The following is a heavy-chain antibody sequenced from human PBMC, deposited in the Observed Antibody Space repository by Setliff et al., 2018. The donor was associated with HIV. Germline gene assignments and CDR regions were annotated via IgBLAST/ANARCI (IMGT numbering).Heavy chain of an antibody. CDR1: GASITSGIYY. Sequence: SETLSLTCSVSGASITSGIYYWAWIRQPAGKGLELIGRVYFSGSTNYNPSLKSRVTISLDTSKNRFSLNLRSVTAADTAVYYCARGFGSLDPWGKGTLVTVSS. V-gene: IGHV4-61*02. CDR3: ARGFGSLDP. D-gene: IGHD1-26*01. J-gene: IGHJ5*02. CDR2: VYFSGST.